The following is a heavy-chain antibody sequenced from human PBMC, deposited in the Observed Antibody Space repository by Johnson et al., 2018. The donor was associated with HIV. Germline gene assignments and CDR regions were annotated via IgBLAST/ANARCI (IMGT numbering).Heavy chain of an antibody. CDR3: ARAPGFSRAFDI. CDR2: IYSGGDT. J-gene: IGHJ3*02. V-gene: IGHV3-66*01. D-gene: IGHD3-10*01. CDR1: GFTVSSNY. Sequence: VHLVESGGGLVQPGGSLRLSCAVSGFTVSSNYITWVRQAPGQGLEWISVIYSGGDTYYADSVKGRFTISRDDSKNTLYLQMNRLTAEDTAVYYCARAPGFSRAFDIWGQGTMVTVSS.